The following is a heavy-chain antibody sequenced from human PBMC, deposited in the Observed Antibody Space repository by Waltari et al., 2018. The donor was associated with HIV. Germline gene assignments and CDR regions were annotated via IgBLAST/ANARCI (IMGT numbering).Heavy chain of an antibody. CDR2: ISSASAYT. Sequence: ELVESGGGLVKPGGSLRLSCAASGFSFRDSSLIWVRQAPGKGLEWVASISSASAYTYYADSVKGRFTISRDNARNSLYLQMNSLRAEDTAVYYCARDPSMIVVVAGRDFDYWGQGTLVTVSS. V-gene: IGHV3-21*01. J-gene: IGHJ4*02. D-gene: IGHD3-22*01. CDR3: ARDPSMIVVVAGRDFDY. CDR1: GFSFRDSS.